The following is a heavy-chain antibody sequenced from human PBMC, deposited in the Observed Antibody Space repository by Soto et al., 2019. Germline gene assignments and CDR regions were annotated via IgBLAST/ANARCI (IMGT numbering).Heavy chain of an antibody. Sequence: QVQLQESGPGLVKPSETLSLTCTVSGGSISSYYWSWIRQPPGKGLEWIGYIYYSGSTNYNPSLSSRDTISVRAANNLFSLKLSSGPAADTAVYYCARRRGDYASTPPRTDYWGQGTLVTVSS. D-gene: IGHD4-17*01. CDR3: ARRRGDYASTPPRTDY. CDR1: GGSISSYY. V-gene: IGHV4-59*08. CDR2: IYYSGST. J-gene: IGHJ4*02.